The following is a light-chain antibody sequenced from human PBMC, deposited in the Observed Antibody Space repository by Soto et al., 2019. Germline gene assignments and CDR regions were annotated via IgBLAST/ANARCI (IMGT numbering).Light chain of an antibody. J-gene: IGKJ2*01. CDR1: RSVITIGSNY. V-gene: IGKV3-20*01. CDR3: QQYVTASHT. CDR2: GAS. Sequence: EIVLTQSPGTLSLSPGERATLTCRASRSVITIGSNYLAWYQQKPGQAPRLLIYGASNRATGIPDRFSGSGSGTDFTLTISRLEPEDFAVYYCQQYVTASHTFGQGTKLEMK.